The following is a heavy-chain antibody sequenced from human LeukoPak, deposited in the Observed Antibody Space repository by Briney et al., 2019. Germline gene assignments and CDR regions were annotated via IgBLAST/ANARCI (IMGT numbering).Heavy chain of an antibody. V-gene: IGHV3-48*02. Sequence: GGSLRLSCAASGFTFSSYSMNWVRQAPGKGLEWVSYISSSSSTIYYADSVKGRFTISRDNAKNSLYLQMNSLRDEDTAVYYCASNYLYSGSAGIYFDYWGQGTLVTVSS. J-gene: IGHJ4*02. CDR2: ISSSSSTI. D-gene: IGHD1-26*01. CDR1: GFTFSSYS. CDR3: ASNYLYSGSAGIYFDY.